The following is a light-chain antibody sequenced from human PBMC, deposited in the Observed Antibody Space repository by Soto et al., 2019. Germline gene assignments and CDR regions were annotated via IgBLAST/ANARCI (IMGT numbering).Light chain of an antibody. J-gene: IGKJ1*01. CDR3: LQVYSFPRT. CDR2: AAS. V-gene: IGKV1-12*01. CDR1: QDIGRR. Sequence: DIQMTQSPSSVSASIGDRVIITCRARQDIGRRLSWFQQKPGKAPKYLIQAASSLQGGVTSTFSGSGSGTDFPLAIITLHPEDFATYYCLQVYSFPRTFGQGTKVDSK.